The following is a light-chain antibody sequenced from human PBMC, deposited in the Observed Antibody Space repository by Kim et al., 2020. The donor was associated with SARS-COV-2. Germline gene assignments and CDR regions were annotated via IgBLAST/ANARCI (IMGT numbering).Light chain of an antibody. CDR1: QNINIW. CDR2: TAS. V-gene: IGKV1-5*03. CDR3: QQYDSYPWT. J-gene: IGKJ1*01. Sequence: DIQMTQSPSTLSASVGDRVTITCRASQNINIWLAWYQQKPGKAPNLLIYTASSLESGVPSRFSGSGSGTEFTLTISSLQPDDFATYYCQQYDSYPWTFGQGTKVDIK.